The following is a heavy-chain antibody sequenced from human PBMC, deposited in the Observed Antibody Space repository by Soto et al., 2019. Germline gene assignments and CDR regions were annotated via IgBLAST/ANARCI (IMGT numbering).Heavy chain of an antibody. Sequence: EVQLVESGGALVQPGGSLKLSCVASGLTFSGSAIHWVRQASGKGLEWVGRIRSKVNSHATTYAASVKGRFTISRSDSKNTAYLQMNSLKIEDTAVYYCTRHEAYCGGDCHKCDWFDPWGQGTLVTVSS. CDR2: IRSKVNSHAT. CDR3: TRHEAYCGGDCHKCDWFDP. CDR1: GLTFSGSA. V-gene: IGHV3-73*02. J-gene: IGHJ5*02. D-gene: IGHD2-21*02.